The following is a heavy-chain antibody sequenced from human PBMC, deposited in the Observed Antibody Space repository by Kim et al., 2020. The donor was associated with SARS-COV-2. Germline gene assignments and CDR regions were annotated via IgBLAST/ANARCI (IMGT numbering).Heavy chain of an antibody. D-gene: IGHD6-19*01. V-gene: IGHV3-21*01. CDR3: ARDRSGWLYDS. CDR1: GFSFTTYS. Sequence: GGSLRLSCAASGFSFTTYSMNWVRQAPGKGLEWVSSINSDSDHIYYSDSVKGRFTISRDNAKNSLYLQMNRLRAEDTAVYYCARDRSGWLYDSWGQGALV. J-gene: IGHJ4*02. CDR2: INSDSDHI.